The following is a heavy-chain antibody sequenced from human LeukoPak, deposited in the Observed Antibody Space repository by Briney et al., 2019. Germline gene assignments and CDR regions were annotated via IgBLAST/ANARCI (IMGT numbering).Heavy chain of an antibody. D-gene: IGHD3-22*01. Sequence: GGSLRLSCTVSGFTVSSNSMSWVRQAPGKGLEWVSFIYSDNTHYSDSVKGRFTISRDNSKNTLYLQMNSLRAEDTAVYYCAKIFRAYYDSSGYTSKIHDYWGQGTLVTVSS. J-gene: IGHJ4*02. V-gene: IGHV3-66*03. CDR3: AKIFRAYYDSSGYTSKIHDY. CDR2: IYSDNT. CDR1: GFTVSSNS.